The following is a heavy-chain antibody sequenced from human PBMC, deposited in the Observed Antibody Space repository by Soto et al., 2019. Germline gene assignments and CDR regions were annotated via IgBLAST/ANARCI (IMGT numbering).Heavy chain of an antibody. CDR3: AKAVGSDGNFDY. J-gene: IGHJ4*02. V-gene: IGHV3-9*01. Sequence: EVQLVESGGGLVQPGRSLRLSCAASGFTFDDYAMHWVRQAPGKGLEWVSRISWNSGTIGYADSLKGRFTISRDNAKNPLYLTMNSLRAEDTALYYCAKAVGSDGNFDYWGQGTLVTVSS. CDR1: GFTFDDYA. D-gene: IGHD5-18*01. CDR2: ISWNSGTI.